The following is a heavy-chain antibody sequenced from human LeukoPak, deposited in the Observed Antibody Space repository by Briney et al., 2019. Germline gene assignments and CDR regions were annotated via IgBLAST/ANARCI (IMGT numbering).Heavy chain of an antibody. D-gene: IGHD3-10*01. J-gene: IGHJ4*02. Sequence: SVKVSCKASGYTFTNYDINWVRQATGQGLEWMGWMNPNSSNTGYAQRFQGRVTMTRDTSTGTAYMDLSSLTSEDTAVYYCARNPAASGSFEYWGQGTLVTVSS. CDR3: ARNPAASGSFEY. CDR2: MNPNSSNT. V-gene: IGHV1-8*01. CDR1: GYTFTNYD.